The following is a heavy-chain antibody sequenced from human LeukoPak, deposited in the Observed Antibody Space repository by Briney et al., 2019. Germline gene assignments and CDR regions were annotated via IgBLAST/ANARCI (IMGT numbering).Heavy chain of an antibody. V-gene: IGHV1-69*05. CDR1: GGTFSSYA. Sequence: GSSVKLSCKASGGTFSSYAISWVRQAPGQGLEWMGGIIPIFGTANYAQKFQGRVTITTDESTSTAYMELSSLRSEDTAVYYCARHQETTDYWGQGTLVTVSS. J-gene: IGHJ4*02. CDR3: ARHQETTDY. D-gene: IGHD1-7*01. CDR2: IIPIFGTA.